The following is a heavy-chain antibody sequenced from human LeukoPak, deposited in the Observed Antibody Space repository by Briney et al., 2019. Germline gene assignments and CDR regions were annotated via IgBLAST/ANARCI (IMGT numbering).Heavy chain of an antibody. CDR2: IGTAGDT. CDR3: ARLAAAGQYYYYGMDV. CDR1: GFTFSSYD. V-gene: IGHV3-13*01. J-gene: IGHJ6*02. Sequence: TGGSLRLSCAASGFTFSSYDMHWVRQATGKGLEWVSAIGTAGDTYYPGSVKGRFTISRDNSKNTLYLQMNSLRAEDTAVYYCARLAAAGQYYYYGMDVWGQGTTVTVSS. D-gene: IGHD6-13*01.